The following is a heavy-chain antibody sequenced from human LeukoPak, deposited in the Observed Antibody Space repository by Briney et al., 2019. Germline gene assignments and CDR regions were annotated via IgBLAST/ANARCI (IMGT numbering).Heavy chain of an antibody. J-gene: IGHJ4*02. CDR3: QSMSPFFGVVTDY. V-gene: IGHV3-23*01. CDR2: ISGSGGST. Sequence: PGGSLRLSCAASGFTFSSYAMSWVRQAPGKGLEWVSAISGSGGSTYYADSVKGRFTISRDNSENTLYLQMNSLRAEDTAVYYCQSMSPFFGVVTDYWGQGTLVTVSS. D-gene: IGHD3-3*01. CDR1: GFTFSSYA.